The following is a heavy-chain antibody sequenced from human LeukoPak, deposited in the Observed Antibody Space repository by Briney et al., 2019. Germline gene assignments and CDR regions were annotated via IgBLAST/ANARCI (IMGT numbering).Heavy chain of an antibody. V-gene: IGHV3-30*03. D-gene: IGHD5-12*01. Sequence: GRSLRLSCAASGVTFSNYGMHWVRQAPGKGLEWVAVISSGGGTKYYADSVKGRYTISRDNSKNTLYLQMSSLRAEDTAVYYCAREGRGYSGYVGSFDYWGQGTLVAVSS. CDR1: GVTFSNYG. CDR2: ISSGGGTK. J-gene: IGHJ4*02. CDR3: AREGRGYSGYVGSFDY.